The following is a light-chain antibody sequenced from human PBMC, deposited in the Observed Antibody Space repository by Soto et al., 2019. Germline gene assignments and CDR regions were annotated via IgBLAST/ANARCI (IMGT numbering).Light chain of an antibody. CDR3: SSYRSDTTYV. J-gene: IGLJ1*01. CDR2: DVA. V-gene: IGLV2-14*03. CDR1: SSDVGGSNF. Sequence: QSALTQPASVSDSPGQSITISCTGTSSDVGGSNFVSWYQQHPGKPPKLIIYDVANRPSGVSNRFSGSKSGSTASLIISRLQTEDEADYYCSSYRSDTTYVFGTGTKVTVL.